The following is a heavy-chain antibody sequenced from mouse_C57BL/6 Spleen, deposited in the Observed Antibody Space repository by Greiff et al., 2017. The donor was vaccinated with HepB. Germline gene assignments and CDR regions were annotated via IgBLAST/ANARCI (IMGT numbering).Heavy chain of an antibody. CDR1: GFTFSSYA. CDR3: TRGRGYAMDY. Sequence: EVKVVESGEGLVKPGGSLKLSCAASGFTFSSYAMSWVRQTPEKRLEWVAYISSGGDYIYYADTVKGRFTISRDNARNTLYLQMSSLKSEDTAMYYCTRGRGYAMDYWGQGTSVTVSA. CDR2: ISSGGDYI. V-gene: IGHV5-9-1*02. J-gene: IGHJ4*01.